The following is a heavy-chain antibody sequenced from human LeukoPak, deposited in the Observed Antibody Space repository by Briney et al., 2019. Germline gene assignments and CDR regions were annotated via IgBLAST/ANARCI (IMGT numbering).Heavy chain of an antibody. J-gene: IGHJ4*02. CDR2: LWYNGINK. V-gene: IGHV3-33*06. CDR1: GFSFSSFG. CDR3: AKDGHY. Sequence: AGGSLRLSCTASGFSFSSFGMHWVRQAPGKGLEWVASLWYNGINKYYADSVKGRFTISRDNSKNTLYPQMNSLRAEDTAVYYCAKDGHYWGQGTLVTVSS.